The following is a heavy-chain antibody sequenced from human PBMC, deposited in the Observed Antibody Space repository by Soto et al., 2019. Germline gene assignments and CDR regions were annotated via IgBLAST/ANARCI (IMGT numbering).Heavy chain of an antibody. Sequence: QVQLQESGPGLVKPSQTLSLTCIVSGGSISSGGYYWSWIRQHPGKGLEWIGYIYYSGSTYYNPSPKNRVTISVDTSKNQFSLKLSSVTAADTAVYYCARDRPHYGSGSYAVESLDYWGQGTLVTVSS. J-gene: IGHJ4*02. CDR1: GGSISSGGYY. D-gene: IGHD3-10*01. CDR3: ARDRPHYGSGSYAVESLDY. V-gene: IGHV4-31*03. CDR2: IYYSGST.